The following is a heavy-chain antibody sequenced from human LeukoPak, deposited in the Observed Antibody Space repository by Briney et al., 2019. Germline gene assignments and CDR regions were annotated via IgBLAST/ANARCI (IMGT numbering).Heavy chain of an antibody. V-gene: IGHV3-48*03. CDR2: VSSSGSTI. D-gene: IGHD3-9*01. J-gene: IGHJ6*02. CDR3: ARSGFAYGMDV. CDR1: GFTFSSYE. Sequence: GGSLRLSCAASGFTFSSYEMNWVRQAPGKGLEWVSYVSSSGSTIYYAASVKGRFTISRDNAKNSLYLQMNIRRAEDTAVYYCARSGFAYGMDVWGQGTTVTVSS.